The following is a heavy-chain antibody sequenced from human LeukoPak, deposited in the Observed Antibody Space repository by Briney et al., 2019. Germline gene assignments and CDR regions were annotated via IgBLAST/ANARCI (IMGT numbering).Heavy chain of an antibody. Sequence: GGSLRLSCAASGFTFSSYSMNWVRQAPGKGLEWVSSISSSSSYIYYADSVKGRFTISRDNAKNSLYLQMNSLRAEDTAVYYCVRDPSGPGFAFDSWGQGALVTVSS. V-gene: IGHV3-21*01. J-gene: IGHJ4*02. CDR3: VRDPSGPGFAFDS. CDR1: GFTFSSYS. D-gene: IGHD1-1*01. CDR2: ISSSSSYI.